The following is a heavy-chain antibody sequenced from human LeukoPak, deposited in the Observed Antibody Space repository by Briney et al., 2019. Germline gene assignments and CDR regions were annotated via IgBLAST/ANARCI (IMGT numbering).Heavy chain of an antibody. CDR3: AGEITGSYYGFDY. CDR1: GYSFTGYC. CDR2: INPNSGGT. J-gene: IGHJ4*02. D-gene: IGHD1-26*01. Sequence: ASVKVSCNASGYSFTGYCMHWVRQAPGQGLEWMGWINPNSGGTNYAQKFQGRVTMTRDTSISTAFMELSRLKSDDTAVYYCAGEITGSYYGFDYWGQGTLVTVSS. V-gene: IGHV1-2*02.